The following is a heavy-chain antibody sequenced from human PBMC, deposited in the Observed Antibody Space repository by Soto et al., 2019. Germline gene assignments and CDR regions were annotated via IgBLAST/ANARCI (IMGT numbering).Heavy chain of an antibody. J-gene: IGHJ3*02. Sequence: EVQLVESGGGLVKPGGSLRLSCAASGFTFSSYSMNWVRQAPGKGLEWVSSISSSSSYIYYADSVKGRFTISRDNAKNSLYLQMNSLRAEDTAVYYCARAGRYQLLFSAAFDIWGQGTMVTVSS. CDR3: ARAGRYQLLFSAAFDI. D-gene: IGHD2-2*01. CDR1: GFTFSSYS. CDR2: ISSSSSYI. V-gene: IGHV3-21*01.